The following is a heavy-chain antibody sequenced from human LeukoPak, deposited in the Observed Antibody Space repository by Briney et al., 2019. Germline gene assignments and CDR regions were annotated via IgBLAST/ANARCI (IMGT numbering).Heavy chain of an antibody. V-gene: IGHV4-39*01. CDR2: SYYTGTT. J-gene: IGHJ5*02. CDR3: ARQPALSYCSGGTCWFDP. Sequence: SETLSLTCTVSGGSISSASYYWGWIRQPPGKGLEWIGSSYYTGTTYYNPSLKSRVTIALDTSKDHFSLKLTSVTAADTAVYYCARQPALSYCSGGTCWFDPGGQGILVTVSS. D-gene: IGHD2-15*01. CDR1: GGSISSASYY.